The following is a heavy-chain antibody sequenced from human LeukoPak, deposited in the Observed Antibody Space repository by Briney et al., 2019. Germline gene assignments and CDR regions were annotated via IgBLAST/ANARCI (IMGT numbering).Heavy chain of an antibody. CDR1: GFTFDDYG. V-gene: IGHV3-20*04. Sequence: GGSLKLSCAASGFTFDDYGLTWVRQAPGKGLEWVSNINWDGGSTGYADSVKGRFTISRDNAKNSLYLQMNSLRAEDTALYYYARDSPLGYCSGGSCFFDCWGQGTLVTVSS. CDR3: ARDSPLGYCSGGSCFFDC. J-gene: IGHJ4*02. D-gene: IGHD2-15*01. CDR2: INWDGGST.